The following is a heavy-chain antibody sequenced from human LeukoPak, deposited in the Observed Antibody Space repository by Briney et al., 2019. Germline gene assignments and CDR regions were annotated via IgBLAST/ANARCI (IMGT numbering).Heavy chain of an antibody. CDR1: GFTFTSYL. V-gene: IGHV3-7*04. CDR2: TKHDGSER. Sequence: GGSLRLSCAASGFTFTSYLMTWVRQAPGKGLEWVANTKHDGSERYYVDPVKGRFTISRDNVKNSLFLQMDSLRAEDTAVYYCARGGLYGDYYFDYWGQGTLVTVTS. CDR3: ARGGLYGDYYFDY. J-gene: IGHJ4*02. D-gene: IGHD2-21*02.